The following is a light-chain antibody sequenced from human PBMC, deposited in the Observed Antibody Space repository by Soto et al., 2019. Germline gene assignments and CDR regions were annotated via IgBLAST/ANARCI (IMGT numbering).Light chain of an antibody. V-gene: IGKV1-12*01. CDR1: QGISSR. CDR3: LQEYNYPRT. Sequence: DIQMTQSPSSVSASVGDRVTITCRASQGISSRLAWYQQKPGKAPKLLIFAASNLHSGVPSRFSGSGSGTDFTLTINNLQAEDFATYYCLQEYNYPRTFGQGTKVDIK. J-gene: IGKJ1*01. CDR2: AAS.